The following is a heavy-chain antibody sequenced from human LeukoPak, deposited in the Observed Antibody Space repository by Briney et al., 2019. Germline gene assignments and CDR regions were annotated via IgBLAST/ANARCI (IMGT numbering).Heavy chain of an antibody. CDR2: ISGSGGST. Sequence: GESLKISCAASGFTFSSYAMSWVRQAPGKGLEWVSAISGSGGSTYYADSVKGRFTISRDNSKNTLYLQMNSLRAEDTAVYYCAKGSSGWYGAAFENYWGQGTLVTVSS. J-gene: IGHJ4*02. CDR3: AKGSSGWYGAAFENY. CDR1: GFTFSSYA. D-gene: IGHD6-19*01. V-gene: IGHV3-23*01.